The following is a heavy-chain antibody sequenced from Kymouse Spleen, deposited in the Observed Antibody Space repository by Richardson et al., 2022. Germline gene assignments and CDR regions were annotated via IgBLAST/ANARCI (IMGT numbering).Heavy chain of an antibody. CDR2: INHSGST. CDR1: GGSFSGYY. D-gene: IGHD3-9*01. V-gene: IGHV4-34*01. CDR3: ARCYDILTGYYRGGYGMDV. J-gene: IGHJ6*02. Sequence: QVQLQQWGAGLLKPSETLSLTCAVYGGSFSGYYWSWIRQPPGKGLEWIGEINHSGSTNYNPSLKSRVTISVDTSKNQFSLKLSSVTAADTAVYYCARCYDILTGYYRGGYGMDVWGQGTTVTVSS.